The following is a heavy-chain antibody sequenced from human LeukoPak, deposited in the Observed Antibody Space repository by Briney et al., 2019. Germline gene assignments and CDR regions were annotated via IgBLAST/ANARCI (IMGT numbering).Heavy chain of an antibody. CDR1: GFTFSSYG. Sequence: GRSLRLSCAASGFTFSSYGMHWVRQAPGKGLEWVAVIWYDGSNKYYADSVKCRFTMSRENSKNTLYLQMNSLRAEDTAVYYCARDGTDSSGSYHAFDIGGQGTMVTVSS. CDR2: IWYDGSNK. J-gene: IGHJ3*02. CDR3: ARDGTDSSGSYHAFDI. V-gene: IGHV3-33*01. D-gene: IGHD3-22*01.